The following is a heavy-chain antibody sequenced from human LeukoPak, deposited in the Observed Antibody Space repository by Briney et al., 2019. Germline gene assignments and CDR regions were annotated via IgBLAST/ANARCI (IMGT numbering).Heavy chain of an antibody. J-gene: IGHJ4*02. CDR2: ISSSGSTI. CDR1: GFTFSDYY. V-gene: IGHV3-11*01. D-gene: IGHD5-18*01. Sequence: GGSLRLSCAASGFTFSDYYMSWIRQAPGKGLEWVSYISSSGSTIYYADSVKGRFTISRDNAKNSLYLQMNSLRAEDTAVYYCARGRYSYRPNRGGLDYWGQGTLVTVSS. CDR3: ARGRYSYRPNRGGLDY.